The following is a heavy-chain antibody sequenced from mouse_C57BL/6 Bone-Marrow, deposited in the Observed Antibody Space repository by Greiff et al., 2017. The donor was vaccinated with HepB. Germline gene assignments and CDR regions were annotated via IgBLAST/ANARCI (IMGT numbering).Heavy chain of an antibody. V-gene: IGHV5-9*01. CDR2: ISGGGGNT. D-gene: IGHD2-3*01. CDR3: ARRLDGYYVAMDY. J-gene: IGHJ4*01. Sequence: EVQVVESGGGLVKPGGSLKLSCAASGFTFSSYTMTWVRQTPEKRLEWVATISGGGGNTYYPDSVKGRFTISRDNAKNTLYLQMSSLRSEDTALYYCARRLDGYYVAMDYWGQGTSVTVSS. CDR1: GFTFSSYT.